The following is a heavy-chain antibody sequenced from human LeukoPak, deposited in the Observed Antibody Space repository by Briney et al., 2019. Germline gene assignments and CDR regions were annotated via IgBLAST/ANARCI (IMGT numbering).Heavy chain of an antibody. CDR3: AKDKSVRGYYDSSGYPDY. CDR2: ISWDGGST. Sequence: GGSVRLSCAASGFTFDDYAMHWVRQAPGKGLEWVSLISWDGGSTYYADSVKGRFTISRDNSKNSLYLQMNSLRAEDTALYYCAKDKSVRGYYDSSGYPDYWGQGTLVTVSS. CDR1: GFTFDDYA. D-gene: IGHD3-22*01. V-gene: IGHV3-43D*03. J-gene: IGHJ4*02.